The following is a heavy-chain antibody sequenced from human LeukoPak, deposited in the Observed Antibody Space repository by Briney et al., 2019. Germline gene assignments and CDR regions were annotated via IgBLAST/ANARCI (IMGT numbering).Heavy chain of an antibody. Sequence: SETLSLTCTVSGGSINNSSYYWGWIRQPPGKGLEWIGSISYSGNTYYNPSLKSRVTISVDTSNNQFSLKLSSVTAADTAVYYRARRTQVGLRLDYWGQGTLVTVSS. J-gene: IGHJ4*02. V-gene: IGHV4-39*01. CDR2: ISYSGNT. CDR1: GGSINNSSYY. D-gene: IGHD3-16*01. CDR3: ARRTQVGLRLDY.